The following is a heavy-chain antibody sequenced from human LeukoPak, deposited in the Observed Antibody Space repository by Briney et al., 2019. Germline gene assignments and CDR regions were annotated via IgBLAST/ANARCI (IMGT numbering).Heavy chain of an antibody. CDR1: GFTFTSYG. CDR3: AKDEWDY. J-gene: IGHJ4*02. D-gene: IGHD1-26*01. Sequence: PGRSLRLSCAASGFTFTSYGMHWVRQAPDKGLEWVAVISYDGSNKNYADSVKGRFTISRDNSKNTVYLQMNSLRAEDTAIYYCAKDEWDYWGQGTLVTVSS. CDR2: ISYDGSNK. V-gene: IGHV3-30*18.